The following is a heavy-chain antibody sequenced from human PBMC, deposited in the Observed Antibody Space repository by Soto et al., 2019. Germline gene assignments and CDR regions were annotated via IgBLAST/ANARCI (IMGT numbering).Heavy chain of an antibody. J-gene: IGHJ3*02. CDR2: FDPEDGET. CDR1: GYTLTELS. Sequence: ALVKVSCTVSGYTLTELSMHWVRQAPGKGLEWMGGFDPEDGETIYAQKFQGRVTMTRDTSTSTVYMELSSLRSEDTAVYYCARVVVVASSDAFDIWGQGTMVTVSS. V-gene: IGHV1-24*01. D-gene: IGHD2-15*01. CDR3: ARVVVVASSDAFDI.